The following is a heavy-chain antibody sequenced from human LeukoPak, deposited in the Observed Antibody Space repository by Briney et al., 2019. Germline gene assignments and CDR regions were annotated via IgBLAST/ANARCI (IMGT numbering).Heavy chain of an antibody. CDR1: GYTLTELS. V-gene: IGHV1-24*01. CDR3: ATLGVGGTTPRSHYYYYYMDV. CDR2: FDPEDGET. J-gene: IGHJ6*03. Sequence: GASVKVSCKVSGYTLTELSMHWVRQAPGKGLEWMGGFDPEDGETIYAQKFQGRVTMTEDTSTDTAYMELSSLRSEDTAVYYCATLGVGGTTPRSHYYYYYMDVWGKGTTVTVSS. D-gene: IGHD1-1*01.